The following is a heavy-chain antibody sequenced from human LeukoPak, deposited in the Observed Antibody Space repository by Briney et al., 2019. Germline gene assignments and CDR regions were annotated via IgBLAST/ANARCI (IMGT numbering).Heavy chain of an antibody. V-gene: IGHV4-59*01. Sequence: SETLSLTCTVSGNSISSYYWNWIRQPPGKGLEWIGYIDYTGSSNYNPSLKSRVSISVDTSKNQLSLKLSSVTAADTAVYYCARDNSGWNYFDYWGQGTLVTVSS. CDR2: IDYTGSS. J-gene: IGHJ4*02. CDR3: ARDNSGWNYFDY. D-gene: IGHD6-19*01. CDR1: GNSISSYY.